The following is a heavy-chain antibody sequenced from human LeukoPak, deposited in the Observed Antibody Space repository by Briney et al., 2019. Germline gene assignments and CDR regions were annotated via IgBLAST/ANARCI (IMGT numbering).Heavy chain of an antibody. Sequence: SETLSLTCTVSGGSISSGSYYWSWIRQPAGKGLEWIGRIYTSGSTNYNPSLKSRVTISVDTSKNQFSLKLSSVTAADTAVYYCARALFFGYYFDYWGQGTLVTVSS. CDR2: IYTSGST. J-gene: IGHJ4*02. CDR1: GGSISSGSYY. V-gene: IGHV4-61*02. CDR3: ARALFFGYYFDY. D-gene: IGHD3-10*01.